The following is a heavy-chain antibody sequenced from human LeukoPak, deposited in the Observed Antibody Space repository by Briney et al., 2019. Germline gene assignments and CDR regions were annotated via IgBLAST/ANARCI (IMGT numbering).Heavy chain of an antibody. D-gene: IGHD4-23*01. CDR3: AREYGGFDY. Sequence: SETLSLTCIVSGGSITNYYWSWIRQPAGKGMQWIGRISSRGDANYNPSLKSRVFMSIDRSKNQFSLKLLSLTAADTAVYYCAREYGGFDYWGRGTLVTVFS. CDR1: GGSITNYY. J-gene: IGHJ4*02. V-gene: IGHV4-4*07. CDR2: ISSRGDA.